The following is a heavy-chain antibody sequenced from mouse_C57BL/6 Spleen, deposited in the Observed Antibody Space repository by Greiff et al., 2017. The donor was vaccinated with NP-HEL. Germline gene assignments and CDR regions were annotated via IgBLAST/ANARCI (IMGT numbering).Heavy chain of an antibody. J-gene: IGHJ2*01. CDR3: ARSGDYDYDTGFDY. D-gene: IGHD2-4*01. CDR1: GYSFTGYY. CDR2: INPSTGGT. V-gene: IGHV1-42*01. Sequence: VQLKQSGPELVKPGASVKISCKASGYSFTGYYMNWVKQSPEKSLEWIGEINPSTGGTTYNQKFKAKATLTVDKSSSTAYMQLKSLTSEDSAVYYCARSGDYDYDTGFDYWGQGTTLTVSS.